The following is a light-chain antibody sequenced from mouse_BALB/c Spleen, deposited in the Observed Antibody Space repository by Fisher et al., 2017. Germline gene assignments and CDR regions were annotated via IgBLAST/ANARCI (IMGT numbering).Light chain of an antibody. Sequence: IVLTQSPAIMSASLGEKVTMSCRASSSVSSSYLHWYQQKSGTSPKRWIYDTSKLASGVPARFSGSGSGTSYSLTISRMEAEDAATYYCQQWSSNPYTFGGGTKLEIK. CDR3: QQWSSNPYT. V-gene: IGKV4-59*01. CDR1: SSVSS. J-gene: IGKJ2*01. CDR2: DTS.